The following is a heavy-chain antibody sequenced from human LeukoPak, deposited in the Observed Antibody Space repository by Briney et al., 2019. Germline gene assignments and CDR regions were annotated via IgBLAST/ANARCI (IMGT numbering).Heavy chain of an antibody. CDR3: ARGEVYGSGKTDY. J-gene: IGHJ4*02. CDR2: INSDGSST. CDR1: GFPFSNYW. V-gene: IGHV3-74*01. D-gene: IGHD3-10*01. Sequence: GGSLRLSCAASGFPFSNYWMHWVRQAPGKGLVWVSRINSDGSSTDNADSVKGRFTNPRDNAKNTLYLQMNSLRAEDTAVYYCARGEVYGSGKTDYWGQGTLVTVSS.